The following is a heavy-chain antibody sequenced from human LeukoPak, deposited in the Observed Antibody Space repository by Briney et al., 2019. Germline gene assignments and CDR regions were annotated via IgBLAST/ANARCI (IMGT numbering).Heavy chain of an antibody. V-gene: IGHV4-59*01. J-gene: IGHJ4*02. CDR2: IYYSGST. CDR1: GGSISSYY. CDR3: ARAYSSSSAYFDY. D-gene: IGHD6-6*01. Sequence: SETLSLTCTVSGGSISSYYWSWIRQPPGKGLEWIGYIYYSGSTNYNSSLKSRVTISVDTSKNQLSLKLSSVTAADTAVYYCARAYSSSSAYFDYWGQGTLVTVSS.